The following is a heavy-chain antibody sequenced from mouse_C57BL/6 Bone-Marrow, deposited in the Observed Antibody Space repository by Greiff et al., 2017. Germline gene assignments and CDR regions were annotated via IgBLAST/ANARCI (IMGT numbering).Heavy chain of an antibody. V-gene: IGHV1-64*01. J-gene: IGHJ4*01. CDR3: ARYYDYGDYTRDY. CDR2: MHPNGGSP. Sequence: QVQLQQPGAELVKPGASVKLSCKASGYTFTNYWMHWVKQRPGQGLEWIGMMHPNGGSPDYNEKFKSEATLSVDKSSRTAYMELSSLTSEDSAVYYCARYYDYGDYTRDYWGQGTAATVSA. D-gene: IGHD2-4*01. CDR1: GYTFTNYW.